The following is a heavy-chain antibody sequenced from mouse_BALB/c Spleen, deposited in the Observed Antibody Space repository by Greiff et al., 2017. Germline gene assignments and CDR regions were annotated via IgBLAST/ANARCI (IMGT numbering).Heavy chain of an antibody. D-gene: IGHD1-2*01. CDR2: INPSTGYT. CDR1: GYTFTSYW. Sequence: VQRVESGAELAKPGASVKMSCKASGYTFTSYWMHWVKQRPGQGLEWIGYINPSTGYTEYNQKFKDKATLTADKSSSTAYMQLSSLTSEDSAVYYCARKGYGYSYWGQGTTLTVSS. CDR3: ARKGYGYSY. J-gene: IGHJ2*01. V-gene: IGHV1-7*01.